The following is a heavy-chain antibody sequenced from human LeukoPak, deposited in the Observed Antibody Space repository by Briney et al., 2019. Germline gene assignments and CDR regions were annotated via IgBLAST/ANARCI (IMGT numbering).Heavy chain of an antibody. J-gene: IGHJ4*02. V-gene: IGHV3-23*01. Sequence: PGGSLRLSCAASGFTFSSYAMSWVRQAPGKGLEWVSAISGSGGSTYYADSVKGRFTISRDNSKNTLYLQMNSLRAEDTAVYYCAKDHPLGSSGSYYATYYFDYRGQGTLVTVSS. CDR1: GFTFSSYA. CDR2: ISGSGGST. CDR3: AKDHPLGSSGSYYATYYFDY. D-gene: IGHD3-10*01.